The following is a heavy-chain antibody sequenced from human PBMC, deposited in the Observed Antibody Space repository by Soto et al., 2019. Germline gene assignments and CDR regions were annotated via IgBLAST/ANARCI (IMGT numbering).Heavy chain of an antibody. CDR2: IFYSGSI. CDR3: ARRYGWLYFDY. D-gene: IGHD3-10*01. Sequence: SETLSLTCTVSGDSISSSNYFWGWIRQPPGKGLEWIGTIFYSGSIYYNPSLKSRVTISVDTSKNQFSLKLTSVTAADTALYYCARRYGWLYFDYWGQGSLVT. J-gene: IGHJ4*02. V-gene: IGHV4-39*01. CDR1: GDSISSSNYF.